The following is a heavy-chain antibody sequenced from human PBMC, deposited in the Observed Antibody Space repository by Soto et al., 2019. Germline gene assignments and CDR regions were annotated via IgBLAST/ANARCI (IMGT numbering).Heavy chain of an antibody. Sequence: QVQLVQSGAEVKKPGASVKVSCKASGYTFTRSGISWVRQAPGQGPEWMGWISSYNGDTNYAQTFQGRVTMTTDTSTSTAYMERRGRRSDDTAVYYWAREGGAPYYYCGMDVWGQGTRVTVSS. J-gene: IGHJ6*02. CDR3: AREGGAPYYYCGMDV. V-gene: IGHV1-18*01. D-gene: IGHD3-10*01. CDR2: ISSYNGDT. CDR1: GYTFTRSG.